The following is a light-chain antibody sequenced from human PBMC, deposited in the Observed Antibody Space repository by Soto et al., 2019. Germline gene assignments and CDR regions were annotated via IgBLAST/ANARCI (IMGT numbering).Light chain of an antibody. V-gene: IGKV1-5*01. Sequence: DIQMTRALSALFASVGDRVTITCRASQSISSWLAWYQQKPGKAPKLLIYDASSLESGVPSRFSGSGSGTEFTLTISSLQPDDFATYYCQQYNSYSGPFGQGTKVDIK. CDR3: QQYNSYSGP. CDR2: DAS. J-gene: IGKJ1*01. CDR1: QSISSW.